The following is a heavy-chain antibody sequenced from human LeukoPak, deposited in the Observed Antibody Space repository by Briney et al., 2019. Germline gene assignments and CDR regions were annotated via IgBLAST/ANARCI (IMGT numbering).Heavy chain of an antibody. D-gene: IGHD2/OR15-2a*01. CDR1: GGSLSGYY. V-gene: IGHV4-4*07. J-gene: IGHJ3*02. Sequence: SETLSLTCSVSGGSLSGYYWSWIRQPAGKGLEWIGRIYTSGSTNYSPSLQSRVTMSVDTSKYQFSLKLSSVTAADTAVYYCARDRISAVADAFDIWGQGTMVTVSS. CDR2: IYTSGST. CDR3: ARDRISAVADAFDI.